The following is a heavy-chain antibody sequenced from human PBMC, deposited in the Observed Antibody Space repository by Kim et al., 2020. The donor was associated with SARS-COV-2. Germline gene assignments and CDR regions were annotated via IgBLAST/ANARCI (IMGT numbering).Heavy chain of an antibody. J-gene: IGHJ6*02. CDR2: IYYSGST. CDR3: ARGYRGRVYYGMDV. CDR1: GGSISSYY. D-gene: IGHD3-16*02. Sequence: SETLSLTCTVSGGSISSYYWSWIRQPPGKGLEWIGYIYYSGSTNYNPSLKSRVTISVDTSKNQFSLKLSSVTAADTAVYYCARGYRGRVYYGMDVWGQGTTVTVSS. V-gene: IGHV4-59*01.